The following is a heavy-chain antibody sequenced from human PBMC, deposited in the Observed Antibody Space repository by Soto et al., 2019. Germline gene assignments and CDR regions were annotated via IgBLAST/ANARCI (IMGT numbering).Heavy chain of an antibody. Sequence: QVQLVQSGAEVKKPGSSVKVSYKASGGTFSSYAISWVRQAPGQGLEWMGGIIPIFGTANYAQKFQGRVTITADESTSTAYMELSSLRSEDTAVYYCARDMGYCSGGSCYSFNWFDPWGQGTLVTVSS. CDR2: IIPIFGTA. CDR1: GGTFSSYA. J-gene: IGHJ5*02. CDR3: ARDMGYCSGGSCYSFNWFDP. V-gene: IGHV1-69*12. D-gene: IGHD2-15*01.